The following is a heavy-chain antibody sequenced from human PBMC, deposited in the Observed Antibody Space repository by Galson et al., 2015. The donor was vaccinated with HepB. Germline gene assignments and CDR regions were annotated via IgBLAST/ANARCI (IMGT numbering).Heavy chain of an antibody. CDR3: ARGSGGMDV. D-gene: IGHD3-16*01. V-gene: IGHV4-30-2*01. CDR2: IYHTGST. CDR1: GGSISNSGYS. Sequence: LSLTCAVSGGSISNSGYSWSWVRQPPGKGLEWIGYIYHTGSTFYNPSLKSRVTISVDRSKNQFSLRLSSVTAADTAVYYCARGSGGMDVWGQGTTVTVSS. J-gene: IGHJ6*02.